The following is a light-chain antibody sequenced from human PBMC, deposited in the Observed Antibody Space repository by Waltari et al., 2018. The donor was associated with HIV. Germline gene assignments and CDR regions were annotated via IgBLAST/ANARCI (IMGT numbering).Light chain of an antibody. V-gene: IGKV1-39*01. CDR1: QSISSY. CDR3: QQSYSMVT. J-gene: IGKJ4*01. CDR2: AAS. Sequence: DMQMTQSPSSLSASVGDRVTITCRASQSISSYLNWYQQKPGTAPKLLIYAASSLQSGVPSRFSGSGSGTDFPLTISSLQPEDFATYYCQQSYSMVTFGGGTKVEIK.